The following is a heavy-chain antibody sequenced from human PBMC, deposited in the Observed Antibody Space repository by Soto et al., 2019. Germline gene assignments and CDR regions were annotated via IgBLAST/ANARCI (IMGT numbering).Heavy chain of an antibody. CDR3: AREGVLQLLYRFDL. CDR1: GGTFTDFT. Sequence: QVLLVQSGAEVRKPESSVRVSCKASGGTFTDFTISWLRQIPGQGLEWMGRLIPLLGIPTYAQRFQGRLTITADNTTGTSYKELRSLTADDTDVYYCAREGVLQLLYRFDLWGQGTLVAVSS. J-gene: IGHJ4*02. V-gene: IGHV1-69*02. CDR2: LIPLLGIP. D-gene: IGHD2-15*01.